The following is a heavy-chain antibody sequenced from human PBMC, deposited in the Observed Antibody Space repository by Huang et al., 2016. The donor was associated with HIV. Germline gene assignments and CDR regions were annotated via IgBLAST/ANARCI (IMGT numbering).Heavy chain of an antibody. CDR2: ISYDAKTK. Sequence: QVQLVESGGGVVQPGRSLRISCAAAGFTFSSYGMHWVGQAPVKGLEWVAVISYDAKTKYYADSVKGRFSISRDNSKTTVYLQLNSLRLEDTAVYYCAKGGSAAAVLDFWGQGTLVTVSS. D-gene: IGHD6-13*01. CDR3: AKGGSAAAVLDF. CDR1: GFTFSSYG. V-gene: IGHV3-30*18. J-gene: IGHJ4*02.